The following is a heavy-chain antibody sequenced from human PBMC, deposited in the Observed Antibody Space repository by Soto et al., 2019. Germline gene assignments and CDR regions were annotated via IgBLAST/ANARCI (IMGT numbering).Heavy chain of an antibody. CDR2: ISASSTYI. D-gene: IGHD3-22*01. V-gene: IGHV3-21*01. Sequence: EVQLVESGGGLVQPGGSLRLSCAASGFTFSWYTMNWVRQAPGKGLEWVSSISASSTYIYYADSVKGRFAISRDNAKSSLYLQMNSLRAEDTAVYYCVPFYFHSLDSWGQGTLVTVSS. J-gene: IGHJ4*02. CDR3: VPFYFHSLDS. CDR1: GFTFSWYT.